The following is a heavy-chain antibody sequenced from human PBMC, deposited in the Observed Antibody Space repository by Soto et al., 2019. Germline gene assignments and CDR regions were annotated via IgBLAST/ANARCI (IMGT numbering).Heavy chain of an antibody. CDR1: LGTFSSHA. Sequence: ASVXVSFKTSLGTFSSHAINCCRQAPGQGLDCIGWIIPLFGTTNYAQKFKGRVTSSADESTSTAYMELSSLTSEDAAVYYCARAAINGRSWYFWFAHWGKGTLVT. CDR3: ARAAINGRSWYFWFAH. V-gene: IGHV1-69*01. CDR2: IIPLFGTT. D-gene: IGHD6-13*01. J-gene: IGHJ5*02.